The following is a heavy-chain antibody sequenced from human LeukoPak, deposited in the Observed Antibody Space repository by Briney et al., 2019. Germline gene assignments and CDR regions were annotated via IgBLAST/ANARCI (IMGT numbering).Heavy chain of an antibody. J-gene: IGHJ3*02. Sequence: GPPLDKPTQTLRPTSAFSGFSLCSGGVGGGWIRQPPVKALEWLGVIYENDEKLYSSSLQNRLSITKDTSKNQVVLTMANMDPVDTATYYCEHRNRGVASDIWGQGTMVTVSS. D-gene: IGHD2-15*01. V-gene: IGHV2-5*01. CDR3: EHRNRGVASDI. CDR2: IYENDEK. CDR1: GFSLCSGGVG.